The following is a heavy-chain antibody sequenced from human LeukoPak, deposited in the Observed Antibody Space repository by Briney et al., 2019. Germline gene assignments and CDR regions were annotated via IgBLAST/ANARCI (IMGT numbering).Heavy chain of an antibody. CDR1: GGTFISYA. Sequence: GSSVKVSCKASGGTFISYAISWVRQAPGQGLEWMGGIIPIFGTANYAQKFQGRVTITADESTSTACMELSSLRSEDTAVYYCARDLCSSGNCYFDYWGQGTLVSVSS. V-gene: IGHV1-69*01. J-gene: IGHJ4*02. CDR3: ARDLCSSGNCYFDY. D-gene: IGHD2-15*01. CDR2: IIPIFGTA.